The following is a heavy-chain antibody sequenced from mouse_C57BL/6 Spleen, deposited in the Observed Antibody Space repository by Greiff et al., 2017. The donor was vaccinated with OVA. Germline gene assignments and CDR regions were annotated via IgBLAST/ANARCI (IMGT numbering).Heavy chain of an antibody. D-gene: IGHD2-4*01. Sequence: VQLQQSGAELAKPGASVKLSCKASGYTFTSYWMHWVKQRPGQGLEWIGYINPSSGYTKYNQKFKDKATLTADKSSITAYMQLRSLTYEDSAVYYCATIYYDYVSLADWGKGTMVTVSA. CDR3: ATIYYDYVSLAD. J-gene: IGHJ3*01. CDR1: GYTFTSYW. CDR2: INPSSGYT. V-gene: IGHV1-7*01.